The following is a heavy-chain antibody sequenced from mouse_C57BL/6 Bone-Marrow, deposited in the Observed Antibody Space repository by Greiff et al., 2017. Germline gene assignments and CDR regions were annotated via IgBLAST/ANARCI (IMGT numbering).Heavy chain of an antibody. Sequence: VQLQQSGAELVRPGASVKLSCTASGFNIKDDYMHWVKQRPEQGLEWIGWIDPENGDTEYASKFQGKATITADTSSNTAYLQLSSLTSEDTAVYYCTNGLLRYFDVWGTGTTVTVSA. CDR2: IDPENGDT. CDR3: TNGLLRYFDV. V-gene: IGHV14-4*01. CDR1: GFNIKDDY. J-gene: IGHJ1*03. D-gene: IGHD2-3*01.